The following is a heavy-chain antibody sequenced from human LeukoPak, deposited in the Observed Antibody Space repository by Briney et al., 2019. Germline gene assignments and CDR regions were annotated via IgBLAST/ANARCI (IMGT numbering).Heavy chain of an antibody. D-gene: IGHD2-15*01. V-gene: IGHV3-9*01. CDR3: TKGPGYSKGLCHNYLDS. J-gene: IGHJ4*02. CDR2: INGNSVYI. Sequence: PGGSLRLSCAASGFSFDGYAMHWVRQAPGKGLEWVLGINGNSVYIYYADSVRGRFTISRDNAKRSVYLQMNSLRPEDTALYFCTKGPGYSKGLCHNYLDSWGQGALVTVSS. CDR1: GFSFDGYA.